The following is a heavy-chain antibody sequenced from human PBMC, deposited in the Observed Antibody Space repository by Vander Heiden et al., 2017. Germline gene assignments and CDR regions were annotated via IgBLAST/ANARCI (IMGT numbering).Heavy chain of an antibody. CDR1: GFTFSTYS. CDR3: ARGRGWFTDY. D-gene: IGHD2-15*01. Sequence: EVQLVESGGGLVQPGGSLRLSCAASGFTFSTYSMNWVRQAQGKGLEWVSYISSSSSTIYDADSVKGRFTISRDNAKNSLYLKMNSLRDEDTAVYYCARGRGWFTDYWFQGTLVTVSS. J-gene: IGHJ4*02. CDR2: ISSSSSTI. V-gene: IGHV3-48*02.